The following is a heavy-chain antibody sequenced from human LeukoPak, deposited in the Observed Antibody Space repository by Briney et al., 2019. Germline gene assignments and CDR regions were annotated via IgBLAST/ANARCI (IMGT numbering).Heavy chain of an antibody. D-gene: IGHD2-8*01. J-gene: IGHJ5*02. Sequence: SETLSLTCSVSGGSISTYYGSWIRQSAGKGLEWIGRIHTSGSTNYNPSLKSRVTMSVDTSKNQFSLKLSSVTAADTAVYYCARMLSDWFDPWGQGTLVTVSS. CDR1: GGSISTYY. CDR2: IHTSGST. CDR3: ARMLSDWFDP. V-gene: IGHV4-4*07.